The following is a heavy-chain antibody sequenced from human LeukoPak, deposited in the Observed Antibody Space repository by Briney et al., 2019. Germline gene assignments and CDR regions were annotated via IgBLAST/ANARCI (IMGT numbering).Heavy chain of an antibody. CDR2: IKQDGSEK. D-gene: IGHD3-22*01. CDR1: GFTFSSYW. J-gene: IGHJ4*02. V-gene: IGHV3-7*01. Sequence: GGSLRLSCAASGFTFSSYWMSWVRQAPGKGLEWVANIKQDGSEKYYVDSVKGRFTISRDNAKNSLYLQMNSLRAEDTAVYYCARDGNYYYDSLLTLYWGQGTLVTVSS. CDR3: ARDGNYYYDSLLTLY.